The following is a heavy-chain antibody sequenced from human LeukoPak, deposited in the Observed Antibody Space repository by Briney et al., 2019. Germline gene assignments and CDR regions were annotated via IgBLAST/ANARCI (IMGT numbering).Heavy chain of an antibody. CDR2: ISGSGGST. CDR1: GFTFSSYA. Sequence: PGGSLRLSCAASGFTFSSYAMSWVRQAPGKGLEWVSAISGSGGSTYYADPVKGRFTISRDNSKNTLYLQMNSLRAEDTAVYYCAKDLLLYGDLTYYFDYWGQGTLVTVSS. CDR3: AKDLLLYGDLTYYFDY. D-gene: IGHD4-17*01. V-gene: IGHV3-23*01. J-gene: IGHJ4*02.